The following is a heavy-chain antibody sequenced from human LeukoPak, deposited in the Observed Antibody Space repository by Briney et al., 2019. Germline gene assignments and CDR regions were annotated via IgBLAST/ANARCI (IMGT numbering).Heavy chain of an antibody. Sequence: PGRSLRLSCAASGSTFSTNTMNCVRQAGGKEMEWVSNIRSESSSTTYADSVKGRFTISRDNDTNSLYLQINSLSAEDTAVYYCVRDLNWAFDYWGQGTLVTVSS. CDR3: VRDLNWAFDY. CDR2: IRSESSST. V-gene: IGHV3-48*01. CDR1: GSTFSTNT. D-gene: IGHD3-16*01. J-gene: IGHJ4*02.